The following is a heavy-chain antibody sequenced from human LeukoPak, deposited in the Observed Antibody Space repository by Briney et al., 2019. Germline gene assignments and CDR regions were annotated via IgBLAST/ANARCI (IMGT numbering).Heavy chain of an antibody. CDR2: IIPIFGTA. J-gene: IGHJ4*02. D-gene: IGHD5-12*01. CDR1: GGTFSSYA. V-gene: IGHV1-69*06. Sequence: GASVKVSCKASGGTFSSYAISWVRQAPGQGLEWMGGIIPIFGTANYAQKFQGRVTITADKSTSTAYMELSSLRSEDTAVYYCARDRYSGYDLGYWGQGTLVTVTS. CDR3: ARDRYSGYDLGY.